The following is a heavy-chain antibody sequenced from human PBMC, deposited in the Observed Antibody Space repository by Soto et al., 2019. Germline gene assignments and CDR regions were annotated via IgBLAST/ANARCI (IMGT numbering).Heavy chain of an antibody. J-gene: IGHJ6*04. Sequence: QVQLQQSGPGLVKPSETLSLTCSVSSGPSSSHNWGWIRQPPGRGLEWIGYVYSTGGTSYNPSLKSRVTMSAGTSTNLISLTRTSVTAADTAVYYCVRQGLGNRHGLVDVWGEGTTVRVSS. CDR2: VYSTGGT. CDR3: VRQGLGNRHGLVDV. V-gene: IGHV4-59*08. CDR1: SGPSSSHN. D-gene: IGHD1-1*01.